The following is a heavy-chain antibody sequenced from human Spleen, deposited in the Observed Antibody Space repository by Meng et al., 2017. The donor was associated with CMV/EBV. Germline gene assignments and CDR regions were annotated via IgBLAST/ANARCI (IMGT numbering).Heavy chain of an antibody. CDR1: GGTFSSFA. CDR2: IIPIFGTA. CDR3: ARGEGSADAFDI. Sequence: SVKVSCKASGGTFSSFAISWVRQAPGHGLEWMGGIIPIFGTANYAQKFQGRVTITTDESTSTAYMELRSLRSDDTAVYYCARGEGSADAFDIWGQGTMVTVSS. J-gene: IGHJ3*02. D-gene: IGHD3-16*01. V-gene: IGHV1-69*05.